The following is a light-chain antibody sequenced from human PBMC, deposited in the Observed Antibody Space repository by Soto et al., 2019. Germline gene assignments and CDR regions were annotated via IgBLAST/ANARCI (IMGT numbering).Light chain of an antibody. CDR3: CSYAGNYRGV. J-gene: IGLJ2*01. Sequence: QSVLTQPRSVSGSPGQSVTISCTGTSSDVGGYNYVSWYQQHPGKAPKLMICDVTKRPSGVPDRFSGSKSGNTASLTISGLQADDEADYYCCSYAGNYRGVFGGGTKLTVL. CDR1: SSDVGGYNY. V-gene: IGLV2-11*01. CDR2: DVT.